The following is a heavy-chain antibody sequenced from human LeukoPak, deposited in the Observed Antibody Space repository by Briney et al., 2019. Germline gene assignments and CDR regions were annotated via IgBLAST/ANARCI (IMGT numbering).Heavy chain of an antibody. CDR2: INPDGSER. CDR3: TRDLAAVPGPRMDV. J-gene: IGHJ6*02. V-gene: IGHV3-7*03. CDR1: GFSFGSYY. D-gene: IGHD6-19*01. Sequence: GGSLRLSCAASGFSFGSYYMSWVRQAPGKGLEWVALINPDGSERYYVDSVKGRFTISRDNARNSLYLQMDSLRDDDTAMYFCTRDLAAVPGPRMDVWGQGTTVTVSS.